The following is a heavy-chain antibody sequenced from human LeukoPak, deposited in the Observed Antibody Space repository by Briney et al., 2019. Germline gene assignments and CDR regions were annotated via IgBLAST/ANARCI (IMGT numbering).Heavy chain of an antibody. J-gene: IGHJ4*02. Sequence: SETLSLTCTVSVGSFNSYYWNWIRQPPWKGLEWIGYIYYAGSTNYNPSLKSRVTISVDTSKNQFSLKLSSVTAADTAVYYCARGGSRQISSSDFDYWGQGTLVTVSS. V-gene: IGHV4-59*01. CDR3: ARGGSRQISSSDFDY. CDR1: VGSFNSYY. CDR2: IYYAGST. D-gene: IGHD6-6*01.